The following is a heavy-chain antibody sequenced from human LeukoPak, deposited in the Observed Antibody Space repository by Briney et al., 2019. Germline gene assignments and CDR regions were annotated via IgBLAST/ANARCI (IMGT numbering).Heavy chain of an antibody. V-gene: IGHV3-7*01. CDR3: ARIAATTRSLPYYFYYMDV. Sequence: GGSLRLSCTVSGFTFRYYWISWVRQAPGKRLEWVANIKRDGSEEYYVDSVKGRFTLSRDNAKNSLFLQLSTLRAEDTAIYYCARIAATTRSLPYYFYYMDVWGKGTTVTVSS. D-gene: IGHD5-12*01. CDR2: IKRDGSEE. J-gene: IGHJ6*03. CDR1: GFTFRYYW.